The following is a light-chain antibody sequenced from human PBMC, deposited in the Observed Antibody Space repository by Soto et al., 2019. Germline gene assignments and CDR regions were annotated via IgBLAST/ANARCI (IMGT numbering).Light chain of an antibody. J-gene: IGKJ2*01. Sequence: EIVMTQSPVTLSVSPGERATLSCRASQSVSGKLAWYQQKPGQTPRLLIYGTSTRATGIPARFSGSGSGTEFTLTISSLQSEDFAVYYCQQRSNWPPLYTFGQGTKLEIK. CDR3: QQRSNWPPLYT. CDR1: QSVSGK. CDR2: GTS. V-gene: IGKV3D-15*01.